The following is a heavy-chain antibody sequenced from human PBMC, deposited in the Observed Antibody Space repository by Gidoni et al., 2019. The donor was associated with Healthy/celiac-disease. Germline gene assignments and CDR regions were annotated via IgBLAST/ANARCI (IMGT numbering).Heavy chain of an antibody. D-gene: IGHD6-13*01. Sequence: QLQLQESGSGLVKPSQTLSLTCAVSGGSISSGCYSWSWLRQPPGKGLEWIGYIYHSGSTYYNPSLKSRVTISVDRSKNQFSLKLSSVTAADTAVYYCARESRGTVAAAGTFDYWGQGTLVTVSS. J-gene: IGHJ4*02. V-gene: IGHV4-30-2*01. CDR2: IYHSGST. CDR1: GGSISSGCYS. CDR3: ARESRGTVAAAGTFDY.